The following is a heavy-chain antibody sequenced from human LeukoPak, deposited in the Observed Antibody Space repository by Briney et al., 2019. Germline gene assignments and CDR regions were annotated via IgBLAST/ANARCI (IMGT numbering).Heavy chain of an antibody. V-gene: IGHV3-15*01. D-gene: IGHD2-15*01. J-gene: IGHJ5*02. Sequence: GGSLRLSCAASVFTFSNAWMSWVRQAPGTGLEWVGRNKSKTDGGTTDYAAPVKGRFTISRDDSKNTLYLQMNSLKTEDTAVYYCTTEVVVVVAATNWFDPWGQGTLVTVSS. CDR2: NKSKTDGGTT. CDR1: VFTFSNAW. CDR3: TTEVVVVVAATNWFDP.